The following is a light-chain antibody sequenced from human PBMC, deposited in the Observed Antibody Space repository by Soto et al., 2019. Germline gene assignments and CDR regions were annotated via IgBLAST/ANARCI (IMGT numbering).Light chain of an antibody. CDR1: TSNIRDNT. CDR2: NND. CDR3: AEGDDSMRGYV. J-gene: IGLJ1*01. Sequence: QSALTQPPSASAAPGQRVTISCSGPTSNIRDNTVNWYQQLPGAAPKLLIYNNDQRPSGVPDRLSGSKSGTSPSLAISGLRSEHVADYFCAEGDDSMRGYVFASGPNATV. V-gene: IGLV1-44*01.